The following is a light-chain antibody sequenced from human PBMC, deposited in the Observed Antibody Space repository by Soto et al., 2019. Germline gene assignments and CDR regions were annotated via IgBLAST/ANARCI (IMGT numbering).Light chain of an antibody. Sequence: DIQLTQSPSTLSASVGDRVTITCRASQSISSWLAWYQQKPGKAPKFLIYKTSDLESGVPSRFSGTGSGTGFTLTISSPLPDACANYDYQDYYNYCWTSGHGTVVEIK. V-gene: IGKV1-5*03. CDR2: KTS. CDR3: QDYYNYCWT. CDR1: QSISSW. J-gene: IGKJ1*01.